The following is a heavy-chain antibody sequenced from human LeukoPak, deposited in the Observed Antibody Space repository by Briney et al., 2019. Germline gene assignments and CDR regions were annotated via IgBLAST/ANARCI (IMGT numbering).Heavy chain of an antibody. D-gene: IGHD4-17*01. J-gene: IGHJ4*02. Sequence: GGSLRLSCAASGFDFSNYWMSWVRQAPGKGLEWVANIKQDGSEKYYADSVKGRFTISRDNSKNTLYLQMNSLRAEDTAVYYCARQGSGDYGDYVFGFFDYWGQGTLVTVSS. CDR1: GFDFSNYW. V-gene: IGHV3-7*01. CDR3: ARQGSGDYGDYVFGFFDY. CDR2: IKQDGSEK.